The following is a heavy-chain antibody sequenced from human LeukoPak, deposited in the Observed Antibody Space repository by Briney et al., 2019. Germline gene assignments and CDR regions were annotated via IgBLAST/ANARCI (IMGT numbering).Heavy chain of an antibody. CDR3: ARATYYDYVWGSYRTYYFDY. V-gene: IGHV4-4*02. CDR2: IYHSGGT. J-gene: IGHJ4*02. CDR1: GGSISSSNW. D-gene: IGHD3-16*02. Sequence: TSETLSLTCAVSGGSISSSNWWSWVRQPPGKGLEWIGEIYHSGGTNYNPSLKSRVTISVDKSKNQFSLKLSSVTAADTAVYYCARATYYDYVWGSYRTYYFDYWGQGTLVTVSS.